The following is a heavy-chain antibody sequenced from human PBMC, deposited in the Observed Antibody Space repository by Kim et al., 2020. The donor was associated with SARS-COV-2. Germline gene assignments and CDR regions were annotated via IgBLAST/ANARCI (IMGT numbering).Heavy chain of an antibody. CDR1: GFSLSATGVG. Sequence: SGPTLVNPTQTLTLTCTFSGFSLSATGVGVAWVRQPPGKALEFLALIYGDDGKRYNPSLKTRLTITKDTSKNQVFLIMTNVDPVDTATYYCTHDSPALYGLDVWGEGTPVTVSS. V-gene: IGHV2-5*02. CDR2: IYGDDGK. J-gene: IGHJ6*04. CDR3: THDSPALYGLDV.